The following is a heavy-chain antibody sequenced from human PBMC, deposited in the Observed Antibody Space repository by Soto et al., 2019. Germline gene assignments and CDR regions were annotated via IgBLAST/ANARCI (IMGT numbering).Heavy chain of an antibody. Sequence: GESLKISCKDYGYSFSTHWIGWVRQMPGKGLEWMGIIYLGDSNTRYSPSSQGQVTISADKSTKTAYLQWSSLKASDTAMYYCARRGSSSLNWIDPWGQGTLVTVSS. D-gene: IGHD6-6*01. CDR2: IYLGDSNT. CDR3: ARRGSSSLNWIDP. CDR1: GYSFSTHW. J-gene: IGHJ5*02. V-gene: IGHV5-51*01.